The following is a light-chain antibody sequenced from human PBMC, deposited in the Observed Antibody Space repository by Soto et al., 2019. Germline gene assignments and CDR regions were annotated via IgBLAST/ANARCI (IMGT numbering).Light chain of an antibody. Sequence: EIVLTQSPGTLSLSPGERATLSCRASQSVSSSYLAWYQQKPGQAPRLLIYGASSRATGIPDRFSGSGSGTHFPLPISKLEPEDFAVYYCQQYGSSPPYTFGPGTKVDIK. V-gene: IGKV3-20*01. CDR1: QSVSSSY. CDR2: GAS. J-gene: IGKJ3*01. CDR3: QQYGSSPPYT.